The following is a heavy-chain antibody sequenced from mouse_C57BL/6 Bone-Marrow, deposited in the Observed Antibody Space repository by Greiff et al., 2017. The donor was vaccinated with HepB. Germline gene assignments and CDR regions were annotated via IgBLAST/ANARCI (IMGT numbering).Heavy chain of an antibody. Sequence: EVQLQQSVAELVRPGASVKLSCTASGFNIKNTYMHWVKQRPEQGLEWIGRIDPANGNTKYAPKFQGKATITADTSSNTAYLQLSSLTSEDTAIYYCARGEYYYGSSSYYYAMDYWGQGTSVTVSS. CDR3: ARGEYYYGSSSYYYAMDY. CDR2: IDPANGNT. CDR1: GFNIKNTY. J-gene: IGHJ4*01. D-gene: IGHD1-1*01. V-gene: IGHV14-3*01.